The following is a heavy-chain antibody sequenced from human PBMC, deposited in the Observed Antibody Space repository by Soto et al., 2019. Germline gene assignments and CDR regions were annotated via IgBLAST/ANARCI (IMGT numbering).Heavy chain of an antibody. CDR3: GLEPTGTGGFDY. D-gene: IGHD7-27*01. Sequence: QVQLVQSGAEVKKPGASVKVSCWASGHTFTGHHMHWVRQAPGQGLEWMGWINLDSGGTKYAQKFQGRVTTTRDTSITTAYMELSGLRSDDTAVYHCGLEPTGTGGFDYWGQGTLVTVSS. V-gene: IGHV1-2*02. CDR1: GHTFTGHH. J-gene: IGHJ4*02. CDR2: INLDSGGT.